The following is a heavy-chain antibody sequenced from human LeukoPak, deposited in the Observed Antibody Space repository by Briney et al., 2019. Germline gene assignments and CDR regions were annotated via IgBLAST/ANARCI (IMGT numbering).Heavy chain of an antibody. Sequence: PSETLSLTCTVSGGSISSYYWSWIRQPPGKGLEWIGYIYYSGSTNYNPSLKSRVTISVDTSENQFSLKLSSVTAADTAVYYCARLNVRWSYFAFDIWGQGTMVTVSS. V-gene: IGHV4-59*08. J-gene: IGHJ3*02. CDR2: IYYSGST. CDR3: ARLNVRWSYFAFDI. CDR1: GGSISSYY. D-gene: IGHD1-26*01.